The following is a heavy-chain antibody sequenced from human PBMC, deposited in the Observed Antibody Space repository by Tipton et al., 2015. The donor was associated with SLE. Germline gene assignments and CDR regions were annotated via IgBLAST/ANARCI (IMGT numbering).Heavy chain of an antibody. CDR3: ARGFLEWLFDDAFDI. CDR1: GGSISSGSYY. D-gene: IGHD3-3*01. V-gene: IGHV4-61*02. Sequence: TLSLTCTVSGGSISSGSYYWSWIRQPAGKGLEWIGRIYTSGSTNYNPSLKSRVTISVDTSKNQFSRKLSSVTAADTAVHYCARGFLEWLFDDAFDIWGQGTMVTVS. J-gene: IGHJ3*02. CDR2: IYTSGST.